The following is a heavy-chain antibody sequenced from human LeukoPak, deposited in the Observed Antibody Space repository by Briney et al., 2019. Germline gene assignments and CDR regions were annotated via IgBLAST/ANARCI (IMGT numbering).Heavy chain of an antibody. J-gene: IGHJ4*02. CDR1: GFTFSSYA. V-gene: IGHV3-23*01. CDR3: AKGYNYYDSSGPFDY. D-gene: IGHD3-22*01. Sequence: GGSLRLSCAASGFTFSSYAMSWVRQAPGKGLGWVSAISGSGGSTYYADSVKGRFTISRDNSKNTLYLQMNSLRAEDTAVYYCAKGYNYYDSSGPFDYWGQGTLVTVSS. CDR2: ISGSGGST.